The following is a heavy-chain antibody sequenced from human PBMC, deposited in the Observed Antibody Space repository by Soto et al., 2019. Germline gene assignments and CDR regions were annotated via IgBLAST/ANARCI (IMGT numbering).Heavy chain of an antibody. V-gene: IGHV1-69*01. CDR3: AIGGFGDFDHSIRATEYYSAMDG. D-gene: IGHD2-21*02. CDR1: GGTFSSYA. Sequence: QVQVVQSGAEMKKPGSSVKVSCEASGGTFSSYAISWVRQGPGQGLEWMGGIIPIFGIVNYAQKFQGRVSSYADAYKTAVYMELCSLRSEDTAIYCCAIGGFGDFDHSIRATEYYSAMDGWGQGTTVTVSS. CDR2: IIPIFGIV. J-gene: IGHJ6*02.